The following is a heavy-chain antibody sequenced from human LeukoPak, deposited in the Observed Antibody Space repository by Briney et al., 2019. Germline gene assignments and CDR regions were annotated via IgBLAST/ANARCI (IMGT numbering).Heavy chain of an antibody. V-gene: IGHV5-51*01. CDR1: GYSFTSYW. D-gene: IGHD6-13*01. J-gene: IGHJ5*02. CDR2: IYPGDSDT. CDR3: ARLGVSSSWYPVSSNNWFDP. Sequence: GESLKISCKGSGYSFTSYWIGWVRQMPGKGLEWMGIIYPGDSDTRYSPSFQGQVTISADKSINTAYLQWSSLKASDTAMYYCARLGVSSSWYPVSSNNWFDPWGQGTLVTVSS.